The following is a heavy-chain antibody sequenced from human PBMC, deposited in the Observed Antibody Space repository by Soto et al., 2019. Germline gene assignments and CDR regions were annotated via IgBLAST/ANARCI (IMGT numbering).Heavy chain of an antibody. CDR1: GFTFTSYG. D-gene: IGHD3-9*01. V-gene: IGHV3-23*01. J-gene: IGHJ4*02. CDR3: ARDVGLDSDDFFAY. Sequence: GGSLRLSCTASGFTFTSYGMGWVRQAPGKGLQWVSTIRGDGGQTHYTDSVKGRFSISRDNSKNTVYLQMDSLRAEDTAMYFCARDVGLDSDDFFAYWGQGTQVTVS. CDR2: IRGDGGQT.